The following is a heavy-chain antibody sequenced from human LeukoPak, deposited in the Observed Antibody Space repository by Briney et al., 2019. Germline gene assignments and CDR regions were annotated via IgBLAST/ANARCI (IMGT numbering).Heavy chain of an antibody. CDR2: IWYDGSNK. CDR1: GFTFSSYG. D-gene: IGHD3-10*01. V-gene: IGHV3-33*01. J-gene: IGHJ6*03. CDR3: ARGSGSYCMVDYYYMDV. Sequence: RPGGSLRLSCAASGFTFSSYGMHWVRQAPGKGLEWVAVIWYDGSNKYYADSVKGRFTISRDNSKNTLYLQMNSLRAEDTAVYYCARGSGSYCMVDYYYMDVWGKGTTVTVSS.